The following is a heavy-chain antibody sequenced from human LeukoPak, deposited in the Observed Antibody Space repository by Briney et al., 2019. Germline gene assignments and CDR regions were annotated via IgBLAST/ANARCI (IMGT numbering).Heavy chain of an antibody. D-gene: IGHD3-22*01. J-gene: IGHJ4*02. V-gene: IGHV3-53*04. Sequence: GGSLRLSCAASGFTVSSNYMCWVRQAPGKGLGWVSVIYSGGSTYYADSVKGRFTISRHNSKNTLYLQMNSLRAEDTAVYYCARDGYDSSGYSNYFDYWGQGTLVTVSS. CDR2: IYSGGST. CDR3: ARDGYDSSGYSNYFDY. CDR1: GFTVSSNY.